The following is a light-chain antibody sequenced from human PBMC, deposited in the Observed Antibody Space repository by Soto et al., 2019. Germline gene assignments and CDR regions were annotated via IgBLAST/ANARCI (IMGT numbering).Light chain of an antibody. CDR3: HSYDSSNQV. CDR1: SGNIASNY. J-gene: IGLJ2*01. V-gene: IGLV6-57*01. Sequence: NFMLTQPHSVSESPGKTVTISCTRSSGNIASNYVQWFQQRPGSSPTTVIYEDNQRPSGVPDRFSGSIDSSSNSASLTISGLKTAGEADYYCHSYDSSNQVFGGGTKLTVL. CDR2: EDN.